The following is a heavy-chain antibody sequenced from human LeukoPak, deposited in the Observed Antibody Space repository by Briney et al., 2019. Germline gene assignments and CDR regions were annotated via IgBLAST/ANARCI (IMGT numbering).Heavy chain of an antibody. V-gene: IGHV1-8*01. J-gene: IGHJ4*02. Sequence: ASVTVSCKASGYTFTNYDINWVRQATGQGLEWMGWMNPNSGNTGYAQKFQGRVTMTRNTSISTAYMELSSLRSEDTAVYYCARGRRFLEWPTWGYWGQGTLVTVSS. CDR3: ARGRRFLEWPTWGY. D-gene: IGHD3-3*01. CDR2: MNPNSGNT. CDR1: GYTFTNYD.